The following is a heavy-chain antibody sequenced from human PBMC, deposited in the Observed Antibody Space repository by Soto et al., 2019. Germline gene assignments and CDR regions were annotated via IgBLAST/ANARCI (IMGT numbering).Heavy chain of an antibody. J-gene: IGHJ3*02. V-gene: IGHV4-59*01. D-gene: IGHD1-26*01. Sequence: QVQLQESGPGLVKPSETLSLTCNVSGGSLTTYFWSWIRQPPGKGLEWIGYIFYSGTTNYNPSLKSRVTMSIDTSRNRFVLKLTSLTAADSAVYYCARGRGGTYDAFDIWGQGTMVTVSS. CDR2: IFYSGTT. CDR1: GGSLTTYF. CDR3: ARGRGGTYDAFDI.